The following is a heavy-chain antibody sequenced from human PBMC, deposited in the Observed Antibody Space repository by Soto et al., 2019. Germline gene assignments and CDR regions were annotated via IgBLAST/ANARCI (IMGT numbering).Heavy chain of an antibody. CDR2: IYSGGST. CDR1: GLPVSSNY. D-gene: IGHD6-13*01. Sequence: GGSLRLSCAASGLPVSSNYMSWVRQAPGKGLEWVSVIYSGGSTYYADSVKGRFTISRDNSKNTLYLQMNSLRAEDTAVYYCARAKSIAAAGSGAFDIWGQGTMVTVSS. V-gene: IGHV3-66*01. CDR3: ARAKSIAAAGSGAFDI. J-gene: IGHJ3*02.